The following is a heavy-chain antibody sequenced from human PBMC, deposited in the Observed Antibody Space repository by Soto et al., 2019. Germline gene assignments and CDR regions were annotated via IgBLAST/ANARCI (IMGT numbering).Heavy chain of an antibody. J-gene: IGHJ6*02. CDR2: IYYSGST. CDR3: ARDEKNSDYYSGMDV. Sequence: QVQLQESGPGLVKPSQTLSLTCTVSGGSISSGDYYWSWIRQPPGKGLEWIGYIYYSGSTYYNPSLKSRLTFSIYTSKNQFSLKLTSVTAADTAVYYCARDEKNSDYYSGMDVWGQGTTVTVSS. D-gene: IGHD3-10*01. V-gene: IGHV4-30-4*08. CDR1: GGSISSGDYY.